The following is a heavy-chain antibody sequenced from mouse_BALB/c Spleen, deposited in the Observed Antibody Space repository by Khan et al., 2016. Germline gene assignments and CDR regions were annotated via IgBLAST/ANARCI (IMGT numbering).Heavy chain of an antibody. D-gene: IGHD1-1*01. J-gene: IGHJ4*01. V-gene: IGHV1S41*01. CDR1: GYTFTSYW. CDR2: IAPGSGCT. Sequence: DLVKPGASVKLSCKASGYTFTSYWINWIKQRPGQGLEWIGRIAPGSGCTYYHEMFKGKVTMTVDTSSSTAYIQLSSLSSEDSAVYFCAREGTVPLMDYWGQGTSVTVSS. CDR3: AREGTVPLMDY.